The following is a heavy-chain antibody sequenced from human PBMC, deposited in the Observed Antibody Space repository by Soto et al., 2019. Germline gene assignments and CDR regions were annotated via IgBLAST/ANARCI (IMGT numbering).Heavy chain of an antibody. D-gene: IGHD2-21*02. CDR3: AKDQHIVVVTASYGMDV. CDR1: GFTFSSYG. Sequence: VGSLRLSCAASGFTFSSYGMHWVRQAPGKGLEWVAVISYDGSNKYYADSVKGRFTISRDNSKNTLYLQMNSLRAEDTAVYYCAKDQHIVVVTASYGMDVWGQGTTVTVSS. CDR2: ISYDGSNK. V-gene: IGHV3-30*18. J-gene: IGHJ6*02.